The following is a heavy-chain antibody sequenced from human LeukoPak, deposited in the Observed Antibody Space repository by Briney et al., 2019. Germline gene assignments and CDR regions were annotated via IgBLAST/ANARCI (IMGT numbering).Heavy chain of an antibody. CDR1: GYTFTSYA. Sequence: GASVKVSCKASGYTFTSYAMNWVRQAPGQGLEWMGWINTNTGNPTYAQGFTGRFVFSLDTSVSTAYLQISSLKAEHTAVYYCARMAPQREYSSSSDDYWGQGTLVTVSS. CDR2: INTNTGNP. D-gene: IGHD6-6*01. V-gene: IGHV7-4-1*02. CDR3: ARMAPQREYSSSSDDY. J-gene: IGHJ4*02.